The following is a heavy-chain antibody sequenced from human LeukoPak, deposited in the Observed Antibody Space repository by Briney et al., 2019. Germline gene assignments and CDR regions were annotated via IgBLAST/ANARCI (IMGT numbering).Heavy chain of an antibody. CDR1: GFTFSSYG. Sequence: GRSLRLSCAASGFTFSSYGMHWVRQAPGKGLEWVAVISYDGSNKYYADSVKGRFTISRDNSKSTLYLQMNSLRAEDTAVYYCAKDQGCSGGSCYYGMDVWGKGTTVTVSS. CDR2: ISYDGSNK. V-gene: IGHV3-30*18. J-gene: IGHJ6*04. D-gene: IGHD2-15*01. CDR3: AKDQGCSGGSCYYGMDV.